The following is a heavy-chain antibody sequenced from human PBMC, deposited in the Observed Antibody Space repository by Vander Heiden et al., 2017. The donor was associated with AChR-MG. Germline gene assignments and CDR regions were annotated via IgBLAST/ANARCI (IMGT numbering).Heavy chain of an antibody. CDR1: GFTFSAHA. CDR3: AKILTDTSGWENVDF. Sequence: QVQLVESGGGVVRPGRPLRLSCAASGFTFSAHALHWVRPAPGKGLEWVASISNDGENKNYAESVKGRFYISRDKSKRSLSLLVNSLRSQDTAMYFCAKILTDTSGWENVDFWGQGTLVTVSS. V-gene: IGHV3-30*18. CDR2: ISNDGENK. J-gene: IGHJ4*02. D-gene: IGHD6-19*01.